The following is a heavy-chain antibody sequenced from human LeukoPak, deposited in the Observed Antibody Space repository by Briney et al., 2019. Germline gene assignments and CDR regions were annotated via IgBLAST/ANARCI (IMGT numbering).Heavy chain of an antibody. D-gene: IGHD1-26*01. CDR1: GGSISSYY. J-gene: IGHJ6*03. CDR2: IYTSGST. CDR3: AREVGATTYYYYYMDV. V-gene: IGHV4-4*07. Sequence: SETLSLTCTVSGGSISSYYWNWIRQPAGKGLEWIGRIYTSGSTNYNPSLKSRVTISVDTSKNQFSLKLSSVTAADTAVYYCAREVGATTYYYYYMDVWGKGTTVTISS.